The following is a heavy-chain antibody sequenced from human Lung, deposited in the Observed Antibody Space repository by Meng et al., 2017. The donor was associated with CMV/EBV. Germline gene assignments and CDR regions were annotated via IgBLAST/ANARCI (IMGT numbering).Heavy chain of an antibody. CDR3: ARLDCTPTSCYLDS. CDR1: GCRFVRYW. D-gene: IGHD2-2*01. J-gene: IGHJ5*01. CDR2: VYPVDSDT. V-gene: IGHV5-51*01. Sequence: SGCRFVRYWFCCVRQLPGKGLAWLWIVYPVDSDTRYSPSFQGQVTISADKSISTASLQWSSLKASDTAMYFCARLDCTPTSCYLDSWGQGTLVTVSS.